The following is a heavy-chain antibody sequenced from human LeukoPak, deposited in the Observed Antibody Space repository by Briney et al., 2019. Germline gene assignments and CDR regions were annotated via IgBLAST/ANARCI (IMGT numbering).Heavy chain of an antibody. Sequence: SETLSLTCTVSGGSISSSSYYWGWIRQPPGKGLEWIGNIYYSGSTYYNPSLKSRVTISVDTSKNQFSLKLSSVTAADTAVYYCASFGELTAFDPWGQGTLVTVSS. J-gene: IGHJ5*02. D-gene: IGHD3-10*01. V-gene: IGHV4-39*07. CDR1: GGSISSSSYY. CDR3: ASFGELTAFDP. CDR2: IYYSGST.